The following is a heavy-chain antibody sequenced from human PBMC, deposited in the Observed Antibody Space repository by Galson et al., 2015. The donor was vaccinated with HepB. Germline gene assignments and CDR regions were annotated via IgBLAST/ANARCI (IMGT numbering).Heavy chain of an antibody. CDR1: GYSLTALS. Sequence: SVKVSCKVSGYSLTALSMNWVRQAPGKGLEWMGGFDPEEGETIYAQKFQGRVTMTEDTSTDTAYMELSSLGSEDTAVYYCATEWELAHWGQGTLVTVSS. V-gene: IGHV1-24*01. J-gene: IGHJ4*02. CDR2: FDPEEGET. D-gene: IGHD1-26*01. CDR3: ATEWELAH.